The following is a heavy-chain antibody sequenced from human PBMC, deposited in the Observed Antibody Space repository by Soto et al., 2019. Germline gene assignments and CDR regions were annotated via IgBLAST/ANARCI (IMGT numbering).Heavy chain of an antibody. CDR2: IYSGGST. CDR1: GFTVSSNY. Sequence: GGSLRLSCAASGFTVSSNYMSWVRQAPGKGLEWVSVIYSGGSTYYADSVKGRFTISRGNSKNTLYLQMNSLRAEDTAVYYCAREGADDYIWGSYRYTLYWGQGTLVTVSS. CDR3: AREGADDYIWGSYRYTLY. J-gene: IGHJ4*02. V-gene: IGHV3-66*01. D-gene: IGHD3-16*02.